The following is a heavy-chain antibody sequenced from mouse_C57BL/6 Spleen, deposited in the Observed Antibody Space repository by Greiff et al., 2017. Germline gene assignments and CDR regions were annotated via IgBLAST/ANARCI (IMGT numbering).Heavy chain of an antibody. Sequence: EVNLVESGGGLVKPGGSLKLSCAASGFTFSDYGMHWVRQAPEKGLEWVAYISSGSSTIYYADTVKGRFTISRDNAKNTLFLQMTSLRSEDTAMYYCARDGYDGSVWGTGTTVTVSS. CDR1: GFTFSDYG. J-gene: IGHJ1*03. D-gene: IGHD2-2*01. CDR3: ARDGYDGSV. CDR2: ISSGSSTI. V-gene: IGHV5-17*01.